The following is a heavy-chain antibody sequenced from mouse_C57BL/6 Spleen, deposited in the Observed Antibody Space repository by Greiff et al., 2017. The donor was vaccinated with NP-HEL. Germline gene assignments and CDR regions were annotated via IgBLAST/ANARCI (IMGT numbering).Heavy chain of an antibody. J-gene: IGHJ4*01. V-gene: IGHV1-80*01. CDR1: GYAFSSYW. Sequence: VQLVESGAELVKPGASVKISCKASGYAFSSYWMNWVKQRPGKGLEWIGQIYPGDGDTNYNGKFKGKATLTADKSSSTAYMQLSSLTSEDSAVYFCARGAGNGYDDAMDYWGQGTSVTVSS. CDR3: ARGAGNGYDDAMDY. CDR2: IYPGDGDT. D-gene: IGHD2-2*01.